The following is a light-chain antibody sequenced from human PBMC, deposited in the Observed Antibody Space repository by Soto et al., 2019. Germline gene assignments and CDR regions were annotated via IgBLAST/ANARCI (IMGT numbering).Light chain of an antibody. CDR1: QSVGSN. J-gene: IGKJ5*01. V-gene: IGKV3-15*01. Sequence: EILLTQSPATLLVSPGERATLSCRASQSVGSNLAWFQQKPGQAPRLLIYGSSTRATGVPARFSGSGSGADFTLTISNLQSEDFAVYYCQQYTNWPPITFGQGTRLENK. CDR3: QQYTNWPPIT. CDR2: GSS.